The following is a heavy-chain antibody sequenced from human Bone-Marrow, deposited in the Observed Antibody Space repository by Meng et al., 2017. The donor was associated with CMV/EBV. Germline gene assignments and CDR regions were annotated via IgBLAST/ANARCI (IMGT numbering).Heavy chain of an antibody. CDR2: IYHSGST. Sequence: ESLKISCAASGFTFSSYTMNWVRQAPGKGLEWIGSIYHSGSTYYNPSLKSRVTISVDTSKNQFSLKLSSVTAADTAVYYCARGKPGYSSSWYPHFDYWGQGTLVAFSS. CDR1: GFTFSSYT. CDR3: ARGKPGYSSSWYPHFDY. J-gene: IGHJ4*02. D-gene: IGHD6-13*01. V-gene: IGHV4-34*01.